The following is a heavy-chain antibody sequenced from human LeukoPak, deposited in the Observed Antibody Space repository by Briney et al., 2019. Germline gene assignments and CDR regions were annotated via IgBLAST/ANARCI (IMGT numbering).Heavy chain of an antibody. Sequence: PSETLSLTCTVSGGSISSGDYYWSWIRQPPGKGLEWIGYIYYSGSTNYNPSLKSRVTISVDTSKNQFSLKLSSVTAADTAVYYCARATVVTPTVLEQYYYYYYMDVWGKGTTVTVSS. J-gene: IGHJ6*03. CDR1: GGSISSGDYY. CDR3: ARATVVTPTVLEQYYYYYYMDV. CDR2: IYYSGST. V-gene: IGHV4-61*08. D-gene: IGHD4-23*01.